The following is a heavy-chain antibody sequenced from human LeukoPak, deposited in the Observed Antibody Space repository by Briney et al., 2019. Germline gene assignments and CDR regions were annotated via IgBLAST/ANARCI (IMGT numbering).Heavy chain of an antibody. Sequence: ASVKVSCKVPGYTLTELSMHWVRQAPGKGLEWMGGFDPEDGETIYAQKFQGRVSMTADASTGTAYLELRSLRSDDTAVYYCARSGRGTYYYFDLWGQGTLVTVSS. J-gene: IGHJ4*02. V-gene: IGHV1-24*01. CDR1: GYTLTELS. CDR3: ARSGRGTYYYFDL. CDR2: FDPEDGET. D-gene: IGHD1-26*01.